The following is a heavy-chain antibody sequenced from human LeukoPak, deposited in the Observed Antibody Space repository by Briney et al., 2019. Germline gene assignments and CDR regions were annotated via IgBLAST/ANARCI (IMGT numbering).Heavy chain of an antibody. D-gene: IGHD6-6*01. Sequence: EAGVSLKLSCAASGFTFSSYFMSWDRQVPGKGLEWVAAISGGGDGTHYPDSVKGRFTISRDNSKNTLYLQMNSLRAEDTAVYYCARHAARPAAFDIWGQGPMVTVSS. CDR3: ARHAARPAAFDI. V-gene: IGHV3-23*01. CDR2: ISGGGDGT. CDR1: GFTFSSYF. J-gene: IGHJ3*02.